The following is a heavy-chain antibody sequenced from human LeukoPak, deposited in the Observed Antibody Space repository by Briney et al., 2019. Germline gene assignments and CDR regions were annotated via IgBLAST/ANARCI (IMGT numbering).Heavy chain of an antibody. Sequence: GGSLRLSCAASGFVFRNHAMNWVRQAPGQGLEWVSGVSASGGSTFNTDSVKGRFSISRDNSKNTLYLEMNSLRPEDTALYYCAKSLGNQGVIDYWGQGTLVTVSS. CDR1: GFVFRNHA. J-gene: IGHJ4*02. V-gene: IGHV3-23*01. D-gene: IGHD3-10*01. CDR3: AKSLGNQGVIDY. CDR2: VSASGGST.